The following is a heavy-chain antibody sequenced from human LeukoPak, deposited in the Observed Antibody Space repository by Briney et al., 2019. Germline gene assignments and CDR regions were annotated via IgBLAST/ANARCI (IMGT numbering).Heavy chain of an antibody. CDR2: ISYAGSNK. J-gene: IGHJ6*03. CDR1: GFTFSTYT. V-gene: IGHV3-30*04. CDR3: AKEGASYITMIRGGGYYYYMDV. Sequence: TGGSLRLSCAASGFTFSTYTLHWVRQAPGKGLEWVALISYAGSNKYYADSVKGRFTISRDNSKNTLYLQMNSLRAEDTAVYYCAKEGASYITMIRGGGYYYYMDVWGKGTTVTISS. D-gene: IGHD3-10*01.